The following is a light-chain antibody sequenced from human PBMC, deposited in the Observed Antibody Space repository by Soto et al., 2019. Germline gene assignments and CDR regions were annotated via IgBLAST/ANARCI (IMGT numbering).Light chain of an antibody. Sequence: IVLTQSPAPLSLSPGERANISCRASQSVSSSYLAWYQQKPGQAPRLLIYGASSRATGIPDRFSGSGSGTDFTLTISRLEPEDFAVYYCQQYGRSRWTFGQGTKVDI. CDR2: GAS. CDR3: QQYGRSRWT. CDR1: QSVSSSY. J-gene: IGKJ1*01. V-gene: IGKV3-20*01.